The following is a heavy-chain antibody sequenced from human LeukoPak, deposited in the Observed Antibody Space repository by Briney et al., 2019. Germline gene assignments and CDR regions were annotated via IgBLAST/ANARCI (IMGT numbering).Heavy chain of an antibody. D-gene: IGHD4-17*01. Sequence: SETLSLTCTVSGYSISSGYYWGWIRQPPGKGLEWIGSIYHSGSTYYNPSLKSRVTISVDTSKNQFSLKLSSVTAADTAVYYCARDRRYGASDYWGQGTLVTVSS. CDR3: ARDRRYGASDY. CDR2: IYHSGST. V-gene: IGHV4-38-2*02. CDR1: GYSISSGYY. J-gene: IGHJ4*02.